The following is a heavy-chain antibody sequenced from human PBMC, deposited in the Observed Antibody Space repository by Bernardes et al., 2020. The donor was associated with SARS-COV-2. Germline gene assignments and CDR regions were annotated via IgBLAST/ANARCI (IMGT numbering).Heavy chain of an antibody. CDR1: GCSISRYY. CDR2: IYYSGST. Sequence: LSPTSTVAGCSISRYYVSWLRPPPGKGLEWLGYIYYSGSTNYNPSLKSRVTISVDTSKNQFSLKLSSVTAADTAVYYCARGELWLDYWGQGTLVTVSS. D-gene: IGHD5-18*01. CDR3: ARGELWLDY. V-gene: IGHV4-59*01. J-gene: IGHJ4*02.